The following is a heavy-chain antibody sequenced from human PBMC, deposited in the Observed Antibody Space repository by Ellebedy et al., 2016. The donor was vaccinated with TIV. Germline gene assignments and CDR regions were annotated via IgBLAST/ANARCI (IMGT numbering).Heavy chain of an antibody. J-gene: IGHJ6*02. CDR2: IIPIFGTT. CDR1: GDTFSRYG. CDR3: ARSSSNHYYYYPMDV. Sequence: SVKVSCXASGDTFSRYGFSWVRQAPGQGLEWMGGIIPIFGTTNYAQKFQGRVTITADESTSTAYMELSSLRSEDTAVFYCARSSSNHYYYYPMDVWGQGTTVTVSS. D-gene: IGHD4-11*01. V-gene: IGHV1-69*13.